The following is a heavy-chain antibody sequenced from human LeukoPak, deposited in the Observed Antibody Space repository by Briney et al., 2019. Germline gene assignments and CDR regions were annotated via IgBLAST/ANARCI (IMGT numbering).Heavy chain of an antibody. CDR1: GGSISTSNYY. Sequence: SETLSLTCTVSGGSISTSNYYWGWIRQPPGKGLEWIGSIYYSGSTYYNPSLKSRVTISVDTSKNQFSLKLSSVTAADTAVYYCARRRWGYHYYFDYWGQGTLVTVSS. CDR3: ARRRWGYHYYFDY. D-gene: IGHD2-21*01. V-gene: IGHV4-39*01. CDR2: IYYSGST. J-gene: IGHJ4*02.